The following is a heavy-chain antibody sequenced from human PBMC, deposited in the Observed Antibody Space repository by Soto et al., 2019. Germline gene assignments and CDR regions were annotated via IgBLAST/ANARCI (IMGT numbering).Heavy chain of an antibody. J-gene: IGHJ4*02. D-gene: IGHD2-2*01. Sequence: EVQLLDSGGGLVQPGGSLRLSCAASGFTLSSHIMIWVRQAPGKGLEWISGITGSGGTTYYADSVKGRFTISRDDSKNTLYPQLNGLSAEDTVTYYGIAGYDTWVQGILVTVSS. V-gene: IGHV3-23*01. CDR2: ITGSGGTT. CDR3: IAGYDT. CDR1: GFTLSSHI.